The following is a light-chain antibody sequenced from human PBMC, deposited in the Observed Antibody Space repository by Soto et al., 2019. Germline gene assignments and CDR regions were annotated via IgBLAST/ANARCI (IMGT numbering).Light chain of an antibody. J-gene: IGLJ2*01. Sequence: QSVLTQPPSASGTPGQRVTISCSGSSSNIGSNYVYWYQQFPGAAPKLLIYRNNQRPSGVPDRFSGSKSGTSASLAISGLRSEDEADYYCAAWDDILSVVFGGGTKLTVL. CDR2: RNN. V-gene: IGLV1-47*01. CDR1: SSNIGSNY. CDR3: AAWDDILSVV.